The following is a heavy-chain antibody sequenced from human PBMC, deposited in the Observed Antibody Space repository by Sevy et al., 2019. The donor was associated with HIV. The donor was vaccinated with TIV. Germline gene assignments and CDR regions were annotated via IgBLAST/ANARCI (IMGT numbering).Heavy chain of an antibody. CDR3: AGGVLRLGEFDC. D-gene: IGHD3-16*01. CDR1: GGSISSNY. V-gene: IGHV4-59*01. J-gene: IGHJ4*02. CDR2: IYYSGST. Sequence: SETLSLTCSVSGGSISSNYWSWIRQPPGKGLEWIGYIYYSGSTNYNPSLKSRVTISADTSKIQFSRKLSSVTAADTAVYYCAGGVLRLGEFDCWGQGTLVTVSS.